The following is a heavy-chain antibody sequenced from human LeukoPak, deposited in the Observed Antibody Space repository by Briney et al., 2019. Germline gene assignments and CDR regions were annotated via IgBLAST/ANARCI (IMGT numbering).Heavy chain of an antibody. J-gene: IGHJ4*02. CDR3: ARMGSSRTYFGY. CDR2: IDWDDDK. V-gene: IGHV2-70*11. Sequence: SGPALVKPTQTLTLTCTFSGFSLTTSGMCVSWIRQPPGKALEWLARIDWDDDKYYSTSLKTRLTISKDTSKNQVVLTMTNMDPVDTATYYCARMGSSRTYFGYWGQGTLVTVSS. CDR1: GFSLTTSGMC. D-gene: IGHD6-13*01.